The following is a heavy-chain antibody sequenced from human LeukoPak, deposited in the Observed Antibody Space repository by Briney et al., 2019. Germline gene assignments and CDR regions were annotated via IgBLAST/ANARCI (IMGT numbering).Heavy chain of an antibody. D-gene: IGHD3-22*01. V-gene: IGHV6-1*01. J-gene: IGHJ5*02. CDR1: GDSVSSNSAA. CDR3: ARGSYYYDSSGYHNWFDP. CDR2: TYYRSKWYN. Sequence: SQTLSLTCAISGDSVSSNSAAWNWIRQSPSRGLEWLGRTYYRSKWYNDYAVSVKSRIAINPDTSKNQFSLQLNSVTPEDTAVYYCARGSYYYDSSGYHNWFDPWGQGTLVTVSS.